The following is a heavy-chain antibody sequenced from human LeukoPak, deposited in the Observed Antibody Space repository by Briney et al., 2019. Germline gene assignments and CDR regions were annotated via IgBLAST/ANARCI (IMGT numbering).Heavy chain of an antibody. Sequence: ASVKVSCKASGYTFTSYGISWVRQAPGQGLEWMGWISAYNGNTNYAQKLQGRVTMTTDTSTDTAYMDLSSLRSEDTAVYYCATVRYYDTPGDSDYFDYWGQGTLVTVSS. CDR3: ATVRYYDTPGDSDYFDY. CDR1: GYTFTSYG. V-gene: IGHV1-18*01. CDR2: ISAYNGNT. D-gene: IGHD3-22*01. J-gene: IGHJ4*02.